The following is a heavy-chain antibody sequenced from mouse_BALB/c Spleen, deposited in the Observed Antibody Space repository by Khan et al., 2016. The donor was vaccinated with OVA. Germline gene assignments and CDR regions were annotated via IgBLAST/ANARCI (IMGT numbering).Heavy chain of an antibody. Sequence: EVQLVESGPSLVKPSQTLSLTCSVTGDSITSGYWNWIRKFPGNKLEYMGYISYSGSTYYNPSIKSRISITLDTSKNQYYVQLNSVTTEDTATYYCARYDYDYDGAFAYWGQGTLVTVSA. J-gene: IGHJ3*01. D-gene: IGHD2-4*01. CDR1: GDSITSGY. CDR3: ARYDYDYDGAFAY. V-gene: IGHV3-8*02. CDR2: ISYSGST.